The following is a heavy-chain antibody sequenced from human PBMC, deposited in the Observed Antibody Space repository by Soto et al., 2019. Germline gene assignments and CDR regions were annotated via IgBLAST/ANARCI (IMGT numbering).Heavy chain of an antibody. D-gene: IGHD4-17*01. CDR2: ISYDGSNK. Sequence: QVQLVESGGGVVQPGRSLRLSCAASGFTFSSYGMHWVRQAPGKGLEWVAVISYDGSNKYYADSVKGRVTISRDNSKNTLYLQMNSLRAEDTAVYYCAKSMTTVTTSIWGQGTMVTVSS. V-gene: IGHV3-30*18. J-gene: IGHJ3*02. CDR3: AKSMTTVTTSI. CDR1: GFTFSSYG.